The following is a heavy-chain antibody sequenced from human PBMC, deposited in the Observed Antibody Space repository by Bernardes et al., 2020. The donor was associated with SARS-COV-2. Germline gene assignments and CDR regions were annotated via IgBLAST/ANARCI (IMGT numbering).Heavy chain of an antibody. Sequence: GSLRLSCAASGFTFSSYAMSWVRQAPGKGLEWVSAISGSGGSTYYADSVKGRFTISRDNSKNTLYLQMNSLRAEDTAVYYCAKVGEVARGSITMVRGVMGPFDYWGQGTLVTVSS. D-gene: IGHD3-10*01. CDR3: AKVGEVARGSITMVRGVMGPFDY. V-gene: IGHV3-23*01. J-gene: IGHJ4*02. CDR1: GFTFSSYA. CDR2: ISGSGGST.